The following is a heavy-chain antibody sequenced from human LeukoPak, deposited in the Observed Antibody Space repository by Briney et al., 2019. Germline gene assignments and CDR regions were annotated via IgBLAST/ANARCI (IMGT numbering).Heavy chain of an antibody. CDR3: ARDRGISWLPLIDY. CDR2: ISAYNGNT. D-gene: IGHD6-13*01. Sequence: GPSVKVSCKASGYTFTSYGISWVRQAPGQGLEWMGWISAYNGNTNYAQKLQGRVTMTTDTSTSTAYMELRSLRSDDTAVYYCARDRGISWLPLIDYWGQGTLVTVSS. CDR1: GYTFTSYG. J-gene: IGHJ4*02. V-gene: IGHV1-18*01.